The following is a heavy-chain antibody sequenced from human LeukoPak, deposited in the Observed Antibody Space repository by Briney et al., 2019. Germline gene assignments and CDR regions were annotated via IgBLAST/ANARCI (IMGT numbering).Heavy chain of an antibody. V-gene: IGHV3-21*01. CDR1: GFTFSNHN. CDR2: ISTSSSYI. CDR3: ARATVTTDFDY. D-gene: IGHD4-17*01. Sequence: GGSLRLSCAASGFTFSNHNMNWVRQAPGKGLEWVSSISTSSSYIYYADSVKGRFTISRDNAKNSLYLQMNSLRAEDTAVYYCARATVTTDFDYWGQGTLVTVSS. J-gene: IGHJ4*02.